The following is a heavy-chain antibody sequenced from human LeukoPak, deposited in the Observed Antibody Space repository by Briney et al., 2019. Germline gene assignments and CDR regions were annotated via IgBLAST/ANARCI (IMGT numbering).Heavy chain of an antibody. CDR2: VYFSGST. CDR3: ARDRIAAAGNYYYYGMDV. V-gene: IGHV4-61*01. Sequence: SETPSLTFPVSGGSLSSDIFYWGWIPPPPGGGLEWVGYVYFSGSTYYNPSLKSRVTISVDTSKNQFSLKLSSVTAADTAVYYCARDRIAAAGNYYYYGMDVWGQGTTVTVSS. CDR1: GGSLSSDIFY. J-gene: IGHJ6*02. D-gene: IGHD6-13*01.